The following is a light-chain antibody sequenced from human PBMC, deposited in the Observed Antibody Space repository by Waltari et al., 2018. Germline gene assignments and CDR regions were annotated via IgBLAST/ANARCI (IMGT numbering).Light chain of an antibody. CDR3: QHYLRLPVT. J-gene: IGKJ1*01. Sequence: SCRASEGFSRALALYQHKPGQAPRLLIYGASTRATGIPDSFSGSGSGTDFSLTISRLEPDDFAVYYCQHYLRLPVTFGQGTTVEI. CDR1: EGFSRA. V-gene: IGKV3-20*01. CDR2: GAS.